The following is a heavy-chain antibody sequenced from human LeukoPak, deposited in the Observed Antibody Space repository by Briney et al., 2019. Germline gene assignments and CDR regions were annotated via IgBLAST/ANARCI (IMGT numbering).Heavy chain of an antibody. V-gene: IGHV4-39*07. CDR2: IYYTGST. Sequence: SETLSLTCTVSGGSISSSNYYWGWIRQPPGKGLEWLGSIYYTGSTYYNPSLKNRLTISVDTSKNQLSLKLSSVAAADAAVYYCARDGYYDFWSGYGPFGWFDPWGQGTLVSVS. J-gene: IGHJ5*02. D-gene: IGHD3-3*01. CDR1: GGSISSSNYY. CDR3: ARDGYYDFWSGYGPFGWFDP.